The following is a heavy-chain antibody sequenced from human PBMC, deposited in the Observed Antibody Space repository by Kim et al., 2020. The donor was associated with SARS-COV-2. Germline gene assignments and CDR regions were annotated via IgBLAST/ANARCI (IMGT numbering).Heavy chain of an antibody. D-gene: IGHD2-2*01. J-gene: IGHJ4*02. V-gene: IGHV3-48*03. Sequence: VKGRFTSARDNAKNSLYLQMNSLRAEDTAVYYCARVVGYCSSTSCFVDYWGQGTLVTVSS. CDR3: ARVVGYCSSTSCFVDY.